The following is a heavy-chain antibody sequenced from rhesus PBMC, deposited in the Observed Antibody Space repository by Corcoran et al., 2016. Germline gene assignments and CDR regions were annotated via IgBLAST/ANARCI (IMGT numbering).Heavy chain of an antibody. Sequence: QVQLQESGPGLVKPSETLSLTCAVSGGSISSSYYYWRWIRQAPGKGLEWIGYISDSGSTSYNPSRKRRVTSSRNTSKNQFSLKLGSVTAADTAVYYWARDPGVIWDYFDYWGQGVLVTVSS. V-gene: IGHV4-122*02. D-gene: IGHD3-22*01. CDR1: GGSISSSYYY. CDR2: ISDSGST. CDR3: ARDPGVIWDYFDY. J-gene: IGHJ4*01.